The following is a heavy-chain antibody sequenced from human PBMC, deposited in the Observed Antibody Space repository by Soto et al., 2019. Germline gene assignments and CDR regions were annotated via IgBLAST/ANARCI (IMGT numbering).Heavy chain of an antibody. V-gene: IGHV5-10-1*01. Sequence: ESLKISCKGSGYSFAGYWITWVRQKPGKGLEWMGRIDPSDSQTYYSPSFRGHVTISVTKSITTVFMQWSSLRASDTAMYYCARQRYDTDTGHKLQYYFDFWGQGTPVPVSS. CDR1: GYSFAGYW. D-gene: IGHD5-18*01. CDR3: ARQRYDTDTGHKLQYYFDF. CDR2: IDPSDSQT. J-gene: IGHJ4*02.